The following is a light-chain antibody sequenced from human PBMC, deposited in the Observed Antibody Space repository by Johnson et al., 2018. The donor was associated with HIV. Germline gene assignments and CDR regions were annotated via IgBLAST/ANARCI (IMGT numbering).Light chain of an antibody. CDR1: SSNIGNNY. Sequence: QSVLTQPPSVSAAPGQKVTVSCSGSSSNIGNNYVSWYQQLPGTAPKLLIYENNKRPSGIPDRFSGSKSGTSATLGITGLQTGDEADYYCGTWYSSLSAYNYVFGTGTKVTVL. J-gene: IGLJ1*01. CDR3: GTWYSSLSAYNYV. CDR2: ENN. V-gene: IGLV1-51*02.